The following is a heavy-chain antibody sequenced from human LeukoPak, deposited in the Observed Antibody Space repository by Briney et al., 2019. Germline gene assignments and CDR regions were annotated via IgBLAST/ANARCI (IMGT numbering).Heavy chain of an antibody. CDR2: IGVTGGNT. CDR3: AREALSGGNSAFDY. CDR1: GFTFSNSA. V-gene: IGHV1-58*02. Sequence: ASVKVSCKASGFTFSNSAIQWVRQARGQRLEWIGWIGVTGGNTNYAQTLQGRITITRDMSTNTAYMELSSLRSEDTAVYYCAREALSGGNSAFDYWGQGTLVTVSS. D-gene: IGHD4-23*01. J-gene: IGHJ4*02.